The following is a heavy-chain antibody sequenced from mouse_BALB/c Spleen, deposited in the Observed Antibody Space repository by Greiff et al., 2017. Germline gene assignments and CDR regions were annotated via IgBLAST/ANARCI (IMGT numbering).Heavy chain of an antibody. CDR1: GYSITSGYY. D-gene: IGHD1-2*01. CDR3: AREGRLRYAMDY. Sequence: DVQLQESGPGLVKPSQSLSLTCSVTGYSITSGYYWNWIRQFPGNKLEWMGYISYDGSNNYNPSLKNRISITRDTSKNQFFLKLNSVTTEDTATYYCAREGRLRYAMDYWGQGTSVTVSS. V-gene: IGHV3-6*02. J-gene: IGHJ4*01. CDR2: ISYDGSN.